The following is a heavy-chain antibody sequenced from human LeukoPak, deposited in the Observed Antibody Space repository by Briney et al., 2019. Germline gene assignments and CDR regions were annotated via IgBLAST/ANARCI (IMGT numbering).Heavy chain of an antibody. CDR2: IIPILGIA. CDR1: GGTFSSYA. CDR3: ARDLFYDSSGYSYT. Sequence: GASVKVSCKASGGTFSSYAISWVRQAPGQGLEWMGRIIPILGIANYAQKFQGRVTITADKSTSTAYMELGSLRSEDTAVYYCARDLFYDSSGYSYTWGQGTLVTVSS. J-gene: IGHJ5*02. D-gene: IGHD3-22*01. V-gene: IGHV1-69*04.